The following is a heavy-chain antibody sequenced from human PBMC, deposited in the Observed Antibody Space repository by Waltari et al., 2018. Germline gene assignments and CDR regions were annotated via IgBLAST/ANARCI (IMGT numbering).Heavy chain of an antibody. CDR3: ARGGITIFGVVIIQDWYFDL. V-gene: IGHV4-31*03. J-gene: IGHJ2*01. CDR1: GGSISSGGYY. Sequence: QVQLQESGPGLVKPSQTLSLTCTVSGGSISSGGYYWSWIRQHPGKGLEWIGYIYYSGSTYYHPSLKSRVTISVDTSKNQFSLKLSSVTAADTAVYYCARGGITIFGVVIIQDWYFDLWGRGTLVTVSS. CDR2: IYYSGST. D-gene: IGHD3-3*01.